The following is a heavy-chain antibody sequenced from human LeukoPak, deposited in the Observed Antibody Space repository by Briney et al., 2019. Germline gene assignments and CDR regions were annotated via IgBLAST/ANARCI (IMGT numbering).Heavy chain of an antibody. Sequence: GGSLRLSCAASGFTFSTFAMHWVRLSPGKGLVWVSSITGSGPYMLYADSVKHRFTISRDNTKNLLYLEMNSLRAEDTAMYFCVRDVGAVRGEVYFDYWGQGTLVTVSS. V-gene: IGHV3-21*06. CDR2: ITGSGPYM. D-gene: IGHD3-10*01. CDR1: GFTFSTFA. J-gene: IGHJ4*02. CDR3: VRDVGAVRGEVYFDY.